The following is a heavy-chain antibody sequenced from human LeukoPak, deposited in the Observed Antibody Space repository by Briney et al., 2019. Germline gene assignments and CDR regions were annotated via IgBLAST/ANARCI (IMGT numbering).Heavy chain of an antibody. D-gene: IGHD6-19*01. Sequence: SQTLSLTCTVSGGSISSGSYYWSWIRQPAGKGLEWIGRIYTSGSTNYNPSLKSRVTISVDTSKNQFSLKLSSVTAADTAVYYCARSSGWAFDYWGQGTLVTVSS. CDR3: ARSSGWAFDY. CDR2: IYTSGST. J-gene: IGHJ4*02. V-gene: IGHV4-61*02. CDR1: GGSISSGSYY.